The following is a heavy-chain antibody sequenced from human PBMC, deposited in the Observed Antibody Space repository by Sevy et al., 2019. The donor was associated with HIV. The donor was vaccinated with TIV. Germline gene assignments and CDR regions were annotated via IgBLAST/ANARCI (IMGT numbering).Heavy chain of an antibody. CDR3: ARALADWGSFHYSL. CDR2: IKQDGTET. D-gene: IGHD3-16*02. CDR1: GFTFSTYW. J-gene: IGHJ4*02. Sequence: GGSLRLSCEVSGFTFSTYWMTWVRQAPGKGLEWVANIKQDGTETSYVDSVRCRFTISRDNAKKSLYLQLDNLRVEDTAVYYCARALADWGSFHYSLWGQGTLVTVSS. V-gene: IGHV3-7*01.